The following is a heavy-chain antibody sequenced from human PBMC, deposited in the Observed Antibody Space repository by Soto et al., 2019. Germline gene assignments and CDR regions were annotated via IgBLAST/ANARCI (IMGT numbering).Heavy chain of an antibody. D-gene: IGHD3-22*01. V-gene: IGHV1-46*01. J-gene: IGHJ5*02. CDR1: GYTFTSYY. CDR2: INPSGGST. Sequence: GASVKVSCKASGYTFTSYYMHWVRQAPGQGLEWMGIINPSGGSTSYAQKLQGRVTMTRDTSTSTVYMELSSLRSEDTAVYYCARTPMIVVVEGDNWFDPWGQGTLVTVSS. CDR3: ARTPMIVVVEGDNWFDP.